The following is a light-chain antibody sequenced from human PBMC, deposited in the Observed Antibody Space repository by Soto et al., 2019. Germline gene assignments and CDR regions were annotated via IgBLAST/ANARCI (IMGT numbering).Light chain of an antibody. J-gene: IGKJ5*01. V-gene: IGKV3-11*01. CDR2: DAS. CDR3: QQRSNWPSIT. CDR1: QSVSSY. Sequence: EIVLTQSPSTLALSPGERATLSCRASQSVSSYLAWYQQKPGQAPRLLLSDASNRATGIPVRFSGSGFGTDFTLTISSLEAEDSAVYYCQQRSNWPSITFGQGTRLEIK.